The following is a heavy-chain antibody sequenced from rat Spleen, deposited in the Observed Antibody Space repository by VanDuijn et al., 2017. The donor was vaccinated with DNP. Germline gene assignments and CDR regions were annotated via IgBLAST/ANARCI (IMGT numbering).Heavy chain of an antibody. D-gene: IGHD1-1*01. CDR2: ISYDGSST. Sequence: EVQLVESGGGLVQPGRSMKLSCAASGFTFSNYDMAWVRQAPKKGLEWVAAISYDGSSTDYRDSVKGRFTISRDNTISTLYLQMNSLRSEDMATYYCARGVYYYSATYWYFDFWGPGTMVSVSS. V-gene: IGHV5-22*01. CDR3: ARGVYYYSATYWYFDF. J-gene: IGHJ1*01. CDR1: GFTFSNYD.